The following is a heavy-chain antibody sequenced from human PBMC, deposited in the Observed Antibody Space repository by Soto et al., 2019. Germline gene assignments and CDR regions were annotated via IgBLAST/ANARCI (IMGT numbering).Heavy chain of an antibody. J-gene: IGHJ4*02. CDR3: ASTRLNDY. CDR1: GFNFSAYW. CDR2: INQDGDAK. V-gene: IGHV3-7*01. Sequence: EVQLVESGGDLVQPGGSLRLSCAASGFNFSAYWMSWVRQAPGKGLEWVANINQDGDAKNYVDSVKGRFTISRDNAKNSLYQQIKSLRAENTVFFYWASTRLNDYGGQGALV.